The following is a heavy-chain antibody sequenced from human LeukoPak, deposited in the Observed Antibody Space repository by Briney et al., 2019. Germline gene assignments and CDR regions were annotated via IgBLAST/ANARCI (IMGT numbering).Heavy chain of an antibody. Sequence: SGGSLTLSCAASGFTFSSYGMQWVPQAPGKGLEGVAVISYDGSNKYYADSVKGRFTISRDNSKNTLYLQMNSLRAEDTAVYYCAKVGRYYYDSSGYFDYWGQGTLVTVSS. CDR1: GFTFSSYG. J-gene: IGHJ4*02. CDR3: AKVGRYYYDSSGYFDY. D-gene: IGHD3-22*01. V-gene: IGHV3-30*18. CDR2: ISYDGSNK.